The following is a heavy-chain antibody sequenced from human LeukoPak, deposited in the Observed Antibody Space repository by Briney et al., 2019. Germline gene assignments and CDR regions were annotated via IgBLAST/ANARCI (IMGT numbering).Heavy chain of an antibody. V-gene: IGHV3-7*01. CDR2: VRQDGSET. CDR3: TTSDESSGTN. Sequence: GGSLKLSCAASGFTFRNFWMSWVRQAPGKGLEWLANVRQDGSETYYLDSVKGRFTISRDNAKNSLYLEMNSLRGEDTAVYYCTTSDESSGTNWGQGTLVTVSS. J-gene: IGHJ4*02. CDR1: GFTFRNFW. D-gene: IGHD3-22*01.